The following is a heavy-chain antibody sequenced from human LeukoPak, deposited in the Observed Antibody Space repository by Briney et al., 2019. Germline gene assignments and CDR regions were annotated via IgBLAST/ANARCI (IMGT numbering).Heavy chain of an antibody. CDR3: ARSYDILTGYYRRYYYGMDV. CDR2: INHSGST. D-gene: IGHD3-9*01. V-gene: IGHV4-34*01. Sequence: SETLSLTCAVYGGSFSGYYWSWIRQPPGKGLEWIGEINHSGSTNYNPSLKSRVTISVDTSKNQFSLKLSSVTAADTAVYYCARSYDILTGYYRRYYYGMDVWGQGTRSPSP. J-gene: IGHJ6*02. CDR1: GGSFSGYY.